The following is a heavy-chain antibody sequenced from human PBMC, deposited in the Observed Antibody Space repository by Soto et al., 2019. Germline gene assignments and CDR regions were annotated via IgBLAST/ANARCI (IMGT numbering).Heavy chain of an antibody. CDR1: GGSISSSSYY. Sequence: PSETLSLTCTASGGSISSSSYYWGWIRQPSGKGLEWIGSIYYSGSTYYNPSLKSRVTTSLDTSKNQFSLKLSSVTAADTAIYYCASLNFDILTGYYAFDLWGQGTMVTVSS. D-gene: IGHD3-9*01. CDR2: IYYSGST. CDR3: ASLNFDILTGYYAFDL. J-gene: IGHJ3*01. V-gene: IGHV4-39*07.